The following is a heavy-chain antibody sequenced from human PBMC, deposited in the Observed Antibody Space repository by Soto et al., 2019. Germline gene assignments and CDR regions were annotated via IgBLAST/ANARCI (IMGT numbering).Heavy chain of an antibody. J-gene: IGHJ6*02. Sequence: GGSLRLSCAASGFTFSSYGMHWVRQAPGKGLEWVAVIWYDGSNKYYADSVKGRFTISRGNSKNTLYLQMNSLRAEDTAVYYCAREQWLVSFYYYYGMDVWGQGTTVTVSS. V-gene: IGHV3-33*01. CDR1: GFTFSSYG. D-gene: IGHD6-19*01. CDR2: IWYDGSNK. CDR3: AREQWLVSFYYYYGMDV.